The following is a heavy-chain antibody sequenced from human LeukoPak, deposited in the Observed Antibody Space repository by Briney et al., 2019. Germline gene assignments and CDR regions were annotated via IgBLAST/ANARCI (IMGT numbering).Heavy chain of an antibody. Sequence: PGGSLRLSCAASGFTFSSYAIYWVRQAPGKGLEWVSGISGSGGSTYFADSVKGRFTISRDNSKNTVYQQMNSLRAEDTAVYYCAKTTTGYSSGRYPGWPVDYWGQGTLVTVSS. J-gene: IGHJ4*02. D-gene: IGHD6-19*01. CDR3: AKTTTGYSSGRYPGWPVDY. CDR2: ISGSGGST. CDR1: GFTFSSYA. V-gene: IGHV3-23*01.